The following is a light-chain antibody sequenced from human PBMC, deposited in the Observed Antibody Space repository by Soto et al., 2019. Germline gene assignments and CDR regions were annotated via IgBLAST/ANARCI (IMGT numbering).Light chain of an antibody. CDR2: EGS. V-gene: IGLV2-23*01. CDR1: SSDVGSYNL. CDR3: CSYAGSSTYYV. J-gene: IGLJ1*01. Sequence: QSVLTQPASVSGSPGQSITISCTGTSSDVGSYNLVSWYQQHPGKAPKLMIYEGSKRPSGVSNRFSGSKSGSTASLTISGLQAEDEADYYCCSYAGSSTYYVFGTG.